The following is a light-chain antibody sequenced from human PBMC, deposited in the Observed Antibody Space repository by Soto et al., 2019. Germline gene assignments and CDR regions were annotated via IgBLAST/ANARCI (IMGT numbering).Light chain of an antibody. J-gene: IGKJ2*01. Sequence: DFVMTQTPLSSPVTLGQPASISCRSSQSLVHSDGNSYLSWLHQRPGQPPRLLIYMISNRFSGVPDRFSGSGAGTDFTLKSSRVEPEDVGVYYCMQAKQPYTFGQGTKLEIK. CDR3: MQAKQPYT. V-gene: IGKV2-24*01. CDR1: QSLVHSDGNSY. CDR2: MIS.